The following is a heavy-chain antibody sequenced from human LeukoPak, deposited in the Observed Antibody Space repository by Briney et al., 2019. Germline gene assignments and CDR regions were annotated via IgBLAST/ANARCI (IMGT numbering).Heavy chain of an antibody. D-gene: IGHD4-17*01. CDR3: ARLPPEYGDYADY. J-gene: IGHJ4*02. V-gene: IGHV4-39*07. Sequence: SETLSLTCTVSGGSISSSSYYWGWIRQPPGKGLEWIGSIYHSGSTYYNPSLKSRVTISVDTSKNQFSLKLSSVTAADTAVYYCARLPPEYGDYADYWGQGTLVTVSS. CDR1: GGSISSSSYY. CDR2: IYHSGST.